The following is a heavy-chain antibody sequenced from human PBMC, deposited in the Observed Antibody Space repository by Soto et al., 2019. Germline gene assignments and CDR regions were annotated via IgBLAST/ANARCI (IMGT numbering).Heavy chain of an antibody. CDR2: IYYSGST. Sequence: SETLSLTCTVSGGSISSGGYYWSWIRQHPGKGLEWIGYIYYSGSTYYNPSLKSRVTISVDTSKNQFSLKLSSVTAADTAVYYCARVNRDYYGMDVCGQGTTVTVS. V-gene: IGHV4-31*03. J-gene: IGHJ6*02. CDR1: GGSISSGGYY. CDR3: ARVNRDYYGMDV. D-gene: IGHD3-22*01.